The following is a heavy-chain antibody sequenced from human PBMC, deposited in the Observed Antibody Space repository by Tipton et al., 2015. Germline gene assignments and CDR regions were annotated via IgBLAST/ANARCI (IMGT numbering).Heavy chain of an antibody. J-gene: IGHJ4*02. D-gene: IGHD3-22*01. V-gene: IGHV4-39*07. Sequence: TLSLTCTVSGDSISRSNYYWGWIRQPPGKGLEWIGSVHYSGSTYYNPSLKSRVTISVDTSKNQFSLRLNSVTAADTAVYYCARDAWAGDTRGFYYIYWGRGTLVSVSS. CDR1: GDSISRSNYY. CDR3: ARDAWAGDTRGFYYIY. CDR2: VHYSGST.